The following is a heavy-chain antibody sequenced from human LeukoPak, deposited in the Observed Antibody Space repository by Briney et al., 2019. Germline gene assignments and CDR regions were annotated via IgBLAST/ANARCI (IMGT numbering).Heavy chain of an antibody. CDR3: AKDLRGYNVNDGIDY. D-gene: IGHD1-1*01. CDR2: VSATGGNT. Sequence: GGSLRLSCAASGFTFGIYTMNWVSQTPGKRLEWVSAVSATGGNTFYADSVKGRFTVSRDNSKNTVYLQMDRLRAEDTAVYYCAKDLRGYNVNDGIDYWGQGTLVTVSS. J-gene: IGHJ4*02. CDR1: GFTFGIYT. V-gene: IGHV3-23*01.